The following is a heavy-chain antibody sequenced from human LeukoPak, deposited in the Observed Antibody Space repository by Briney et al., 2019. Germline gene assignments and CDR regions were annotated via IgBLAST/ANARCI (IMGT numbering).Heavy chain of an antibody. V-gene: IGHV4-34*01. Sequence: PSETLSLTCAVYGGSFSGYYWSWIRQPPGKGLEWIGEINHSGSTNYNPSLKSRVTISVDTSKNQFSLKLSSVTAADTAVYYCARAGRDYYDSSGYYLDYWGQGTLVTVSS. CDR2: INHSGST. D-gene: IGHD3-22*01. CDR3: ARAGRDYYDSSGYYLDY. J-gene: IGHJ4*02. CDR1: GGSFSGYY.